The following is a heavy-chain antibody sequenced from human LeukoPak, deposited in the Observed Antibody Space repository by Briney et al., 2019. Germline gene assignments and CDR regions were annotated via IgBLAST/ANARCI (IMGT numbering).Heavy chain of an antibody. J-gene: IGHJ6*02. CDR2: ISSSSSYI. V-gene: IGHV3-21*01. CDR1: GFTFSSYS. D-gene: IGHD6-13*01. CDR3: ARSRIAAAGTRDYGMDV. Sequence: GGSLRLSCAASGFTFSSYSMNWVRQAPGEGLEWVSSISSSSSYIYYADSVKGRFTISRDNAKNSLYLQMNSLRAEDTAVYYCARSRIAAAGTRDYGMDVWGQGTTVTVSS.